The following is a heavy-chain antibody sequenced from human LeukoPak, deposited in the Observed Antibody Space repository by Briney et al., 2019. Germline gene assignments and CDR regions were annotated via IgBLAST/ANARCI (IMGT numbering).Heavy chain of an antibody. Sequence: ASVKVSCKASRGTFSSYAISWVRQAPGQGLEWMGGIIPIFGTANYAQKFQGRVTITTDESTSTAYMELSSLRSEDTAVYYCARGRGYSYGPDVYWGQGTLVTVSS. D-gene: IGHD5-18*01. J-gene: IGHJ4*02. CDR2: IIPIFGTA. CDR1: RGTFSSYA. CDR3: ARGRGYSYGPDVY. V-gene: IGHV1-69*05.